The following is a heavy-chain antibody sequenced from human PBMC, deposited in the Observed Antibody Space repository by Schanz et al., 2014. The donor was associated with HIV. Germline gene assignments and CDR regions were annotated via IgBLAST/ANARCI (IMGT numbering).Heavy chain of an antibody. D-gene: IGHD3-10*01. CDR3: ARVFGRTYGLPDY. CDR2: ISVNGATR. Sequence: QVQLVESGGGVVQPGGSLRLSCATSGFTFSTTWMSWVRQTPGKGLEWLSYISVNGATREYADSVKGRFTISRDNARTSLYLQMNSLRAEDTAVYYCARVFGRTYGLPDYWGQGTLVTVSS. CDR1: GFTFSTTW. V-gene: IGHV3-11*01. J-gene: IGHJ4*02.